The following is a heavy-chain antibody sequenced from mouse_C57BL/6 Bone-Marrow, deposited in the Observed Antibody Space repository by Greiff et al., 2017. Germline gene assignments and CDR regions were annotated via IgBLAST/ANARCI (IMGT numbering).Heavy chain of an antibody. J-gene: IGHJ1*03. D-gene: IGHD1-1*01. V-gene: IGHV7-1*01. CDR1: GFTFSDFY. CDR2: SRNKANDYTT. CDR3: ARDADTTVVATEWYFDV. Sequence: EVKLVESGGGLVQSGRSLRLSCATSGFTFSDFYMEWVRPAPGTGLEWIAASRNKANDYTTEYSASVKGRFIVSRDTSQSILYLQMNALRAEDTAIYYCARDADTTVVATEWYFDVWGTGTTVTVSS.